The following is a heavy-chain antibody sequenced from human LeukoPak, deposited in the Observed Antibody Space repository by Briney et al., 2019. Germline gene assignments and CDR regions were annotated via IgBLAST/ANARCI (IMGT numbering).Heavy chain of an antibody. J-gene: IGHJ4*02. D-gene: IGHD6-13*01. CDR3: ARDPSSVFIAATRSY. Sequence: ASVKVSCKASGSTFTGYYMHWVRQAPGQGLEWMGWINPNSGGTNYAQKFQGRVTMTRDTSISTVYMELSRLRSDDTAVYYCARDPSSVFIAATRSYWGQGTLVTVSS. CDR1: GSTFTGYY. CDR2: INPNSGGT. V-gene: IGHV1-2*02.